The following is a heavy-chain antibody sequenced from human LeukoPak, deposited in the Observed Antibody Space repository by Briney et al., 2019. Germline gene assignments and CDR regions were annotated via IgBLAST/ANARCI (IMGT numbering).Heavy chain of an antibody. CDR1: GYTFTNYH. CDR2: INPSGGST. Sequence: ASVKVSCKASGYTFTNYHMNWVRQAPGQGLEWMGIINPSGGSTTNAQKFQGRVIMTRDMSTSTVYVELSSLRSEDTAVYFCARYGHSPFFDYWGQGTLVSVSS. J-gene: IGHJ4*02. CDR3: ARYGHSPFFDY. V-gene: IGHV1-46*01. D-gene: IGHD4-17*01.